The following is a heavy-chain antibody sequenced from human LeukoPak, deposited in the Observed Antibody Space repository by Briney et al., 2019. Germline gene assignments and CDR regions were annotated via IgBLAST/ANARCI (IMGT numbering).Heavy chain of an antibody. Sequence: SETLSLTCTVSGGSISSSSYYWGWIRQPPGKGLEWIGSIYYSGSTYYNPSLKSRVTISVDMSKNQFSLKLSSVTAADTAVYYYARHRRYCSSTSCYALDYWGQGTLVTVSS. D-gene: IGHD2-2*01. CDR2: IYYSGST. CDR3: ARHRRYCSSTSCYALDY. V-gene: IGHV4-39*01. CDR1: GGSISSSSYY. J-gene: IGHJ4*02.